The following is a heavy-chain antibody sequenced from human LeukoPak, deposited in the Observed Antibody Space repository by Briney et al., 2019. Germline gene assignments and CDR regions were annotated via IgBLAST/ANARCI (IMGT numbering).Heavy chain of an antibody. Sequence: ASVKVSCKASVYTFTSYYMHWVRQAPGQGLEWMGIINPSGGSTSYAQKFQGRVTMTRDTATSTVYMELSRLRSDDTAVYYCARFFDGGFDYWGQGTLVTVSS. CDR3: ARFFDGGFDY. D-gene: IGHD3-16*01. J-gene: IGHJ4*02. CDR2: INPSGGST. CDR1: VYTFTSYY. V-gene: IGHV1-46*01.